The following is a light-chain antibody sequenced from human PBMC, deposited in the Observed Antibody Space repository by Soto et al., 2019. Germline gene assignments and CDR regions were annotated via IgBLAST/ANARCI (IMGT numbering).Light chain of an antibody. CDR1: SSDVGGYNY. Sequence: QSALTQPASVSGSPGQSITISCTGTSSDVGGYNYVSWFQQHPGKAPKLMIYEVNNRSSGVSDRFFGSKSGNTASLTISGLQADDEADYYCSSYTIISTSYVFVTGTKLAGL. J-gene: IGLJ1*01. CDR2: EVN. V-gene: IGLV2-14*01. CDR3: SSYTIISTSYV.